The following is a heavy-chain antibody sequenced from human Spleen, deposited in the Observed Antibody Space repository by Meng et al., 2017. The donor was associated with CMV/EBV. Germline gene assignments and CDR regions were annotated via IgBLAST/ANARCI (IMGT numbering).Heavy chain of an antibody. J-gene: IGHJ4*02. Sequence: ASVKVSCKASGYTFTSYYMHWVRQAPGQGLEWMGIINPSGGSTSYAQKFQGRVTMTRDTSTSTVYMELSSLRSEDTAVYYCARDLESPEMATTHYFDYWGQGTPVTVSS. D-gene: IGHD5-24*01. CDR3: ARDLESPEMATTHYFDY. CDR1: GYTFTSYY. CDR2: INPSGGST. V-gene: IGHV1-46*01.